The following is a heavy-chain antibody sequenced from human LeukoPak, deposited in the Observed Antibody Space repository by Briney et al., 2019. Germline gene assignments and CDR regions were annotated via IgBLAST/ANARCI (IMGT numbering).Heavy chain of an antibody. J-gene: IGHJ6*03. Sequence: SETLSLTCAVYGGSFSGYYWSWIRQPPGKGLEWIGEINHSGSTNYNPSLKSRVTISVDTSKNQFSLKLSSVTAADTAVYYCAREGRYSSSWYHYYYYMDVWGKGTTVTISS. CDR3: AREGRYSSSWYHYYYYMDV. CDR2: INHSGST. CDR1: GGSFSGYY. D-gene: IGHD6-13*01. V-gene: IGHV4-34*01.